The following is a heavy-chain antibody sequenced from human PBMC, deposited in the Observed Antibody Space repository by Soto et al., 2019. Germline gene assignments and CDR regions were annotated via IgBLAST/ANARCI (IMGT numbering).Heavy chain of an antibody. CDR3: ARDRCDTTSCHECDY. CDR1: GYTFTSYY. CDR2: INPSGGST. Sequence: QVQLVQSGAEVKKSGASVKVSCKASGYTFTSYYMHWVRQAPGQGLEWMGIINPSGGSTRFAQNFQGRVTLTRDTSTTTVYMELSSLTSDDTAVYYCARDRCDTTSCHECDYWGQGTLVTVSS. V-gene: IGHV1-46*01. D-gene: IGHD2-2*01. J-gene: IGHJ4*02.